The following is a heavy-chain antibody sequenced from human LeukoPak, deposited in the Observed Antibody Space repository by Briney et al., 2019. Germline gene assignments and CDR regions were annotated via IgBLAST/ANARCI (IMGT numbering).Heavy chain of an antibody. CDR2: IYPGDSDT. Sequence: GESLKISCKGSGYSFTSYWIGCLRQMPGKGLEWLGIIYPGDSDTRYSPSFQGQVTISVDRSISTAYLQWSTLKASDTARYYCARHTSPDGGQYYYDSSGYYNAIMDWGQGTLVTVSS. CDR1: GYSFTSYW. D-gene: IGHD3-22*01. V-gene: IGHV5-51*01. CDR3: ARHTSPDGGQYYYDSSGYYNAIMD. J-gene: IGHJ4*02.